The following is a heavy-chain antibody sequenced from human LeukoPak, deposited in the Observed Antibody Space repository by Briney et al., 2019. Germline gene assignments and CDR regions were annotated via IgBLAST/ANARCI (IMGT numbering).Heavy chain of an antibody. J-gene: IGHJ4*02. CDR1: GGSFSGYY. CDR3: ARPSRAYCSGGSCLDY. V-gene: IGHV4-34*01. Sequence: SETLSLTCAVYGGSFSGYYWSWIRQPPGKGLEWIGEINHSGSTNYNPSLKSRVTISVDTSKNQFSLKLSSVTAADTAVYYCARPSRAYCSGGSCLDYWGQGTLVTVSS. CDR2: INHSGST. D-gene: IGHD2-15*01.